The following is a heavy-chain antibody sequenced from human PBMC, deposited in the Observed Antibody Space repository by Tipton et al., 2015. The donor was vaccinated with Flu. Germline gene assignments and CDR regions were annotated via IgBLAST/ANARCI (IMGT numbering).Heavy chain of an antibody. Sequence: TLSLTCTVSGGSISSYYWSWLRQPPGKGLEWIGFVSYSGITNYNPSLKGRVTMSLDASKIHFSLSLSSVTAADTAVYYCARNGGSYSYQHWGQGTLVTVSS. D-gene: IGHD3-10*01. CDR3: ARNGGSYSYQH. V-gene: IGHV4-59*13. CDR1: GGSISSYY. J-gene: IGHJ1*01. CDR2: VSYSGIT.